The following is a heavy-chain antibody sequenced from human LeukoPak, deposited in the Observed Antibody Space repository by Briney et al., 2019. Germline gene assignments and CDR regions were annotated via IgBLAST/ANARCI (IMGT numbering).Heavy chain of an antibody. D-gene: IGHD5-18*01. V-gene: IGHV3-30*02. Sequence: PGGSLRLSCAASGFTFSSYGMHWVRQAPGKGLEWVAFIRYDGSNKYYADSVKGRFTISRDNSKNTLYLQMNSLRAEDTAVYYCAKEGYSYGYYFDYWGQGTLVTVSS. CDR2: IRYDGSNK. CDR1: GFTFSSYG. J-gene: IGHJ4*02. CDR3: AKEGYSYGYYFDY.